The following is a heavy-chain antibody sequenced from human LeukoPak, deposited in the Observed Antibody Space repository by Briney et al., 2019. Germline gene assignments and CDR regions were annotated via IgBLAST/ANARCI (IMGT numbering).Heavy chain of an antibody. CDR2: IYTSGST. J-gene: IGHJ6*02. CDR1: GGSISSYY. CDR3: ARQIIAAGKNYYGMDV. V-gene: IGHV4-4*07. Sequence: SETLSLTCTVSGGSISSYYWTWIRQPAGKGLEWIERIYTSGSTNYNPSLKSRVTMSVDTSNNQFSLNLSSVTAADTAVYYCARQIIAAGKNYYGMDVWGRGTTVTVSS. D-gene: IGHD6-13*01.